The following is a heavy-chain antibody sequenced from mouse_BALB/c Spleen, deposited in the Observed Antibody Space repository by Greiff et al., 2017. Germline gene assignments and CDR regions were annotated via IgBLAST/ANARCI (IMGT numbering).Heavy chain of an antibody. CDR2: IYPGSGNT. Sequence: VQLQQSGAELARPGASVKLSCKASGYTFTDYYINWVKQRTGQGLEWIGEIYPGSGNTYYNEKFKGKATLTADKSSSTAYMQLSSLTSEDSAVYFCARSLITTAWLAYWGQGTLVTVSA. CDR3: ARSLITTAWLAY. J-gene: IGHJ3*01. D-gene: IGHD2-4*01. CDR1: GYTFTDYY. V-gene: IGHV1-77*01.